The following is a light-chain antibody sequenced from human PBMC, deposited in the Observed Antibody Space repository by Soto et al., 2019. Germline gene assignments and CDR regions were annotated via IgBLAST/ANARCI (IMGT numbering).Light chain of an antibody. CDR2: DAS. Sequence: EIVLTQSPGTLSLSPGERATLSCRAGQSVSSNSLAWYQQKPGQAPRLLIYDASNRATGIPARFSGSGSGTDFTLTISSLEPEDFAVYYCQQRSNWPPITFGQGTRLEIK. V-gene: IGKV3-11*01. CDR1: QSVSSN. J-gene: IGKJ5*01. CDR3: QQRSNWPPIT.